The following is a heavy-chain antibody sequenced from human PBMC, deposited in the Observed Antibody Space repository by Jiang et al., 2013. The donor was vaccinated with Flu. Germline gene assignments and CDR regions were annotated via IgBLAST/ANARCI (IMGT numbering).Heavy chain of an antibody. CDR3: ARDYDFWSGYGTPFDN. D-gene: IGHD3-3*01. J-gene: IGHJ4*02. V-gene: IGHV3-23*01. Sequence: QLLESGGGLVQPGGSLRLSCAASGFTFDNYGMSWVRQAPGKGPAWVSAISGSGGSTSYADSVKGRLTVSRDNSKNTLYLQMNSLRAEDTAVYYCARDYDFWSGYGTPFDNWGQGTLVTVSS. CDR2: ISGSGGST. CDR1: GFTFDNYG.